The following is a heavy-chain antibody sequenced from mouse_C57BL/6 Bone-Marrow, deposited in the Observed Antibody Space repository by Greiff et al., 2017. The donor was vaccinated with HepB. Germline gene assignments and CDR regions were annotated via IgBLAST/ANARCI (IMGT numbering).Heavy chain of an antibody. Sequence: QVQLKESGAELVRPGTSVKVSCKASGYAFTNYLIEWVKQRPGQGLEWIGVSNPGSGGTNYNEKFKGKATLTADKSSSTAYMQLSSRTSEDSAVYFCARRGYEDYWGQGTTLTVSS. J-gene: IGHJ2*01. CDR1: GYAFTNYL. D-gene: IGHD3-1*01. V-gene: IGHV1-54*01. CDR3: ARRGYEDY. CDR2: SNPGSGGT.